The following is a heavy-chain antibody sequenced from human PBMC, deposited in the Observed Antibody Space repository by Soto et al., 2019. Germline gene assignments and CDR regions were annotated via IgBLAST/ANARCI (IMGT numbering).Heavy chain of an antibody. Sequence: QVQLVESGGGVVQPGRSLRLSCAASGFSFSIYGMHWVRQAPAKGLEWVAVISYDRSKNYYADSVKGRFTISRDNSKNTLYLQLNSLRTEDTSVYYCARSETAVAEALFDGLDVWGQGTTVTVSS. D-gene: IGHD6-19*01. CDR3: ARSETAVAEALFDGLDV. V-gene: IGHV3-30*03. J-gene: IGHJ6*02. CDR2: ISYDRSKN. CDR1: GFSFSIYG.